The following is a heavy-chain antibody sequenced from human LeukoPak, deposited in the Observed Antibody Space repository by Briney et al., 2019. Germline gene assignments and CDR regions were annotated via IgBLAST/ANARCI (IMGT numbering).Heavy chain of an antibody. D-gene: IGHD6-19*01. CDR3: ARELKGGWTVPDAFDI. CDR2: ISSSSCYI. V-gene: IGHV3-21*01. CDR1: RFTFSRYS. Sequence: PGGSQRLSCAACRFTFSRYSMNCVRQARGKGLEWVSSISSSSCYIYYADSVKGRFTITRDNAKNLLYLQMNSLRAEDTAVYYCARELKGGWTVPDAFDIWGQGTMVTVSS. J-gene: IGHJ3*02.